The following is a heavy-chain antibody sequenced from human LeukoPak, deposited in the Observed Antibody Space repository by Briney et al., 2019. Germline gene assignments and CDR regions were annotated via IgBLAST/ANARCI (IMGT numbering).Heavy chain of an antibody. J-gene: IGHJ4*02. D-gene: IGHD2-2*01. CDR2: IYYSGST. CDR3: ARSKPRYCSSTSCHLVDY. Sequence: NPSETLSLTCTVSGGSISSYYWSWIRQPPGKGLEWIGYIYYSGSTNYNPSLKSRVTISVDTSKNQFSLKLSSVTAADTAVYYCARSKPRYCSSTSCHLVDYWGQGTLVTVSS. V-gene: IGHV4-59*01. CDR1: GGSISSYY.